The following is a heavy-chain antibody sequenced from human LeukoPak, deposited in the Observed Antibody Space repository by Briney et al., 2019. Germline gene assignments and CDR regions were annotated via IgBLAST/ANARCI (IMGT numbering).Heavy chain of an antibody. CDR1: GYTFTGYY. J-gene: IGHJ4*02. CDR2: FDPEDGET. D-gene: IGHD1-26*01. Sequence: GASVKVSCKASGYTFTGYYMHWVRQAPGKGLEWMGGFDPEDGETIYAQKFQGRVTMTRDMSTTTVYMELTSLRSEDTAVYYCARDPLRGIVGPQTFDYWGQGTLVTVSS. V-gene: IGHV1-24*01. CDR3: ARDPLRGIVGPQTFDY.